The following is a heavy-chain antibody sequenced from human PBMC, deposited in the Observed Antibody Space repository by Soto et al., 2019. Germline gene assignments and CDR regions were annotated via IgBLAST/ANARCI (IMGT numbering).Heavy chain of an antibody. CDR1: GIEFSNYA. V-gene: IGHV3-23*01. Sequence: GSLRLACVASGIEFSNYAMSWVRQAPGKGLEWVSISSASGRSRYHADSVKGRFTISRDNSKNTLYLHMTNLRAEDTAVYYCAKDGNWLDVYFDVWGQGTPVTVSS. J-gene: IGHJ4*02. D-gene: IGHD6-19*01. CDR2: SSASGRSR. CDR3: AKDGNWLDVYFDV.